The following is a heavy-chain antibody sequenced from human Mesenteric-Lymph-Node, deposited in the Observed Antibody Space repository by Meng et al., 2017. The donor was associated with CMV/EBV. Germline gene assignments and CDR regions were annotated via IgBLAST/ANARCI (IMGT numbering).Heavy chain of an antibody. CDR3: ARTLPSGRHSPESWFDP. CDR1: GFTLSTYW. D-gene: IGHD1-26*01. V-gene: IGHV3-74*01. J-gene: IGHJ5*02. Sequence: GESLKISCAASGFTLSTYWMNWVRQAPGKGLVWVSQMNSDGSRTSYADSVKGRFTISRDNAKNSVFLQMNSLRAEDTAVYSCARTLPSGRHSPESWFDPWGQGTLVTVSS. CDR2: MNSDGSRT.